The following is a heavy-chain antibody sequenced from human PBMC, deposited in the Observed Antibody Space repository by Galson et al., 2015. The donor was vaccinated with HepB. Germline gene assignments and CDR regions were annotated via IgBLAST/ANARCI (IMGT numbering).Heavy chain of an antibody. Sequence: SETLSLTCTVSGASISSSYWSWIRQPPGKGLEWIGFIHYSGSTNSNPSLKSRLTMSVDTSKNQFSLKLSSVTAADTAVYYCARLEPLAAVATYYYHAMDVWGQGTTVTVSS. J-gene: IGHJ6*02. CDR2: IHYSGST. CDR1: GASISSSY. CDR3: ARLEPLAAVATYYYHAMDV. D-gene: IGHD6-13*01. V-gene: IGHV4-59*12.